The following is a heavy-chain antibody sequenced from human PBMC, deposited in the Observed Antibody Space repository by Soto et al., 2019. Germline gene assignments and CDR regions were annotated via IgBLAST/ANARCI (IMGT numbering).Heavy chain of an antibody. D-gene: IGHD6-13*01. V-gene: IGHV4-39*07. Sequence: LPRTLSLTCTVSGGSTSRSHYYWSWIRQPPGKGPEWIGEINHSGSTNYNPSLKSRVTISVDTSKNQFSLKLSSVTAADTAVYYCANTQKIAAAIDYWGQGTLVTVSS. CDR3: ANTQKIAAAIDY. CDR1: GGSTSRSHYY. CDR2: INHSGST. J-gene: IGHJ4*02.